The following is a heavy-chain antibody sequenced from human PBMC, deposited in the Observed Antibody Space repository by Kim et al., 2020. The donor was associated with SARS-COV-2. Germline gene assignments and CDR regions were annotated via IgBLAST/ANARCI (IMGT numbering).Heavy chain of an antibody. CDR1: GYTFTGYY. D-gene: IGHD5-18*01. CDR3: ARTQLSKEGIQRDYWYFDL. V-gene: IGHV1-2*06. Sequence: ASVKVSCKASGYTFTGYYMHWVRQAPGQGLEWMGRINPNSGGTNYAQKFQGRVTMTRDTSISTAYMELSRLRSDDTAVYYCARTQLSKEGIQRDYWYFDLWGRGTLVTVSS. J-gene: IGHJ2*01. CDR2: INPNSGGT.